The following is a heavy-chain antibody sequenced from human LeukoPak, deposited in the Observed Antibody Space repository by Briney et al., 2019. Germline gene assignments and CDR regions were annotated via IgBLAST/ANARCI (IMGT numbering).Heavy chain of an antibody. J-gene: IGHJ4*02. CDR1: GFTFSSYA. V-gene: IGHV3-23*01. CDR3: AKSAGQQLVPLYFDY. CDR2: ISGSGGST. D-gene: IGHD6-13*01. Sequence: GALRLSCAASGFTFSSYAMSWVRQAPGKGLEWVAAISGSGGSTYYADSVKGRFTISRDNSKNTLYLQMNSLRAEDTAVYYCAKSAGQQLVPLYFDYWGQGTLVTVSS.